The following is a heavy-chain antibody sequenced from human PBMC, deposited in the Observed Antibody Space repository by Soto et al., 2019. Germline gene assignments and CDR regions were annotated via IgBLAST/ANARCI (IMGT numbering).Heavy chain of an antibody. CDR1: GGTFSSYT. D-gene: IGHD4-17*01. CDR2: IIPILGIA. CDR3: ARPPPHYRAAPDDAFDI. Sequence: QVQLVQSGAEVKKPGSSVKVSCKASGGTFSSYTISWVRQAPGQGLEWMGRIIPILGIANYAQKFQGRVTTTADKSTSTTYMERSSLRSEDTAVYYCARPPPHYRAAPDDAFDIWGQGTMVTVSS. J-gene: IGHJ3*02. V-gene: IGHV1-69*02.